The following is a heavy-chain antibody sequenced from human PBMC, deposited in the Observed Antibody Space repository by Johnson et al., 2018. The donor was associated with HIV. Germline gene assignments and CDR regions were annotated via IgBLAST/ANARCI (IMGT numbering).Heavy chain of an antibody. Sequence: VQLVESGGDLVQPGGSLRLSCVGSGFTFNTNWMHWVRQAPGKGLVWVSRINSDGRSTSYADSVKGRFTISRDNAKNTLYLQMKRLRVEDTAVYYCARDDLDNSGHLMAFDMWGQGTMVTVSS. D-gene: IGHD1-26*01. CDR2: INSDGRST. J-gene: IGHJ3*02. CDR1: GFTFNTNW. V-gene: IGHV3-74*01. CDR3: ARDDLDNSGHLMAFDM.